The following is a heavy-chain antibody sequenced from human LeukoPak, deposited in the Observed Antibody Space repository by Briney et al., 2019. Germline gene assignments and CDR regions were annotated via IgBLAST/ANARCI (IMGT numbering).Heavy chain of an antibody. D-gene: IGHD6-13*01. CDR2: IIPIFGTA. V-gene: IGHV1-69*13. Sequence: SVTVSCKASGGTFSSYAISWVRQAPGQGLEWMGGIIPIFGTANYAQKFQGRVTITADESTSTAYMELSSLRSEDTAVYYCARDWQQLVSGAIDWGQGTLVTVSS. CDR1: GGTFSSYA. CDR3: ARDWQQLVSGAID. J-gene: IGHJ4*02.